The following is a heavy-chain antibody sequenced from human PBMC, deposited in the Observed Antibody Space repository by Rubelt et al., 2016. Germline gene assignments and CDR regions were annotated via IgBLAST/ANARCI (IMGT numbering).Heavy chain of an antibody. CDR1: GGSISSYY. CDR3: ARDLRSGYAEGYGMDV. J-gene: IGHJ6*02. D-gene: IGHD5-12*01. Sequence: QVQLQESGPGLVKPSETLSLTCTVSGGSISSYYWSWIRQPPGKGLEWIGYIYYSGSTNYNPSLKGRVTISVDTSKDQFSLKLSSGTAADTAVYYCARDLRSGYAEGYGMDVWGQGTTVTVSS. CDR2: IYYSGST. V-gene: IGHV4-59*01.